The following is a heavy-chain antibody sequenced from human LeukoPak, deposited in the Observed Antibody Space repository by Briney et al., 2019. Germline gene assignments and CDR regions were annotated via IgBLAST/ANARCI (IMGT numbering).Heavy chain of an antibody. V-gene: IGHV3-30*18. CDR3: AKGGRALRYFDWLDY. J-gene: IGHJ4*02. Sequence: GGSLRLSCAVSRFTFSNYAMHWVRQAPGKGLEWVAIISYDGSHKYYAESVKGRFTISRDNSKNTVYLQMNSLRAEDTAVYYCAKGGRALRYFDWLDYWGQGTLVTVSS. CDR2: ISYDGSHK. D-gene: IGHD3-9*01. CDR1: RFTFSNYA.